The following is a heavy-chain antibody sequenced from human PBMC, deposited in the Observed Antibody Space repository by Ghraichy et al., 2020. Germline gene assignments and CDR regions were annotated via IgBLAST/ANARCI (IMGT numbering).Heavy chain of an antibody. D-gene: IGHD4-23*01. V-gene: IGHV3-7*01. Sequence: GGSLRLSCAASGFSFSSYWMSWVRQAPGKGLEWVAKIKEDGTEKDYVDSVKGRFTISRDNAKNSLYLQMNSLRAEDTAVYYCARLRGYGVNSLRAFDIWGQGTMVTVSS. J-gene: IGHJ3*02. CDR2: IKEDGTEK. CDR1: GFSFSSYW. CDR3: ARLRGYGVNSLRAFDI.